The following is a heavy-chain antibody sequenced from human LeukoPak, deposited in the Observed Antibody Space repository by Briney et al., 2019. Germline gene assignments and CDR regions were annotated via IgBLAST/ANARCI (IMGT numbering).Heavy chain of an antibody. V-gene: IGHV4-34*01. D-gene: IGHD2-2*01. CDR2: INHSGST. CDR1: GGSFSGYY. CDR3: ARAIKVVPAAGAYYYCGMDV. Sequence: SETLSLTCAVYGGSFSGYYWSWIRQPPGKGLEWIGEINHSGSTNYNPSLKSRVTISVDTSKNQFSLKLSSVTAADTAVYYCARAIKVVPAAGAYYYCGMDVWGQGTTVTVSS. J-gene: IGHJ6*02.